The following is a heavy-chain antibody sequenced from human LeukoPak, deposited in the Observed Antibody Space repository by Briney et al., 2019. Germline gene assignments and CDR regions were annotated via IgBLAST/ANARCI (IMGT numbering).Heavy chain of an antibody. V-gene: IGHV1-24*01. CDR1: GYTLTELS. J-gene: IGHJ4*02. CDR2: FDPEDGET. Sequence: ASVKVSCKVSGYTLTELSMHWVRQAPGKGLEWMGGFDPEDGETIYAQKFQGRVTMTRNTSISTAYMELSSLRSEDTAVYYCARGGRGAGWGQGTLVTVSS. CDR3: ARGGRGAG. D-gene: IGHD3-10*01.